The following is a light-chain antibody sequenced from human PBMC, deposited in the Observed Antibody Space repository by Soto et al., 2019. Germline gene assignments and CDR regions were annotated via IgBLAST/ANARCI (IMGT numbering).Light chain of an antibody. Sequence: ENLFTQSPGTLSLSPGERATLSCRASQSVSSNLAWYQQKPGQAPRLLIYGASTRAAGIPARFSGSGSGTEFTLTIRSLQSEDFAVYYCQQYYNWLSFGGGTKVDIK. V-gene: IGKV3-15*01. CDR3: QQYYNWLS. CDR1: QSVSSN. J-gene: IGKJ4*01. CDR2: GAS.